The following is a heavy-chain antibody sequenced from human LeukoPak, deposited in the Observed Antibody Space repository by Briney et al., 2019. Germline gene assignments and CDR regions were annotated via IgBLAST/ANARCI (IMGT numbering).Heavy chain of an antibody. CDR2: IYSGGST. CDR1: GFSFSNYW. V-gene: IGHV3-53*01. D-gene: IGHD2-2*01. Sequence: GGSLRLSCTASGFSFSNYWMSWVRQAPGKGLEWVSVIYSGGSTYYADSVKGRFTISRDNSKNTLYLQMNSLRAEDTAVYYCAKDSVVVPAAYFDYWGQGTLVTVSS. J-gene: IGHJ4*02. CDR3: AKDSVVVPAAYFDY.